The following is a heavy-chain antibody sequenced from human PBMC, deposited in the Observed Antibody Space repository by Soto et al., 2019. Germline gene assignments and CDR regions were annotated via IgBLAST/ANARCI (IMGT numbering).Heavy chain of an antibody. Sequence: ASVKVSCKAAGYTFTSYYMHWVRQAPGQGLEWMGIINPSGGSTSYAQKFQGRVTMTRDTSTSTVYMELSSLRSEDTAVYYCARAFHCSGGSCYSGEYFQHWGQGTLVTVSS. J-gene: IGHJ1*01. CDR1: GYTFTSYY. D-gene: IGHD2-15*01. CDR3: ARAFHCSGGSCYSGEYFQH. V-gene: IGHV1-46*01. CDR2: INPSGGST.